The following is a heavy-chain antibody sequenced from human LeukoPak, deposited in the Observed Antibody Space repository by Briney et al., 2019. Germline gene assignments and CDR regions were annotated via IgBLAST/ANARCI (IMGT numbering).Heavy chain of an antibody. D-gene: IGHD3-22*01. CDR3: AREAYYYDSSGYYRENYFDY. CDR1: GYSFTSYG. Sequence: ASVKVSRKAAGYSFTSYGISWVRQAPGQGLEWMGWISAYNGNTNYAQKLQGRVTMTTDTSTSTAYMELRSLRSDDTAVYYCAREAYYYDSSGYYRENYFDYWGQETLVTVSS. J-gene: IGHJ4*02. CDR2: ISAYNGNT. V-gene: IGHV1-18*01.